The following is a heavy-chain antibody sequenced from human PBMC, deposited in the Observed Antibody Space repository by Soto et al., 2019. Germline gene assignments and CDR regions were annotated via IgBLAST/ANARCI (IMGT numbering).Heavy chain of an antibody. CDR1: GGSISSCSYY. CDR2: VYCSGRT. CDR3: ANTYYDILTGYHDAFDI. Sequence: SETRSLTCTVSGGSISSCSYYWGWVRQPPGKGLECIGSVYCSGRTYYNPSLKSRVTISVDTSKNQFSLKLSSVTAADTAVYYCANTYYDILTGYHDAFDIWGQGTMVTVSS. J-gene: IGHJ3*02. V-gene: IGHV4-39*01. D-gene: IGHD3-9*01.